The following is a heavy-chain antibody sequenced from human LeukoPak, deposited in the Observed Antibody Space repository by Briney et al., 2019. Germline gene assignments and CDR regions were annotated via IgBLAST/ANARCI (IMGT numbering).Heavy chain of an antibody. Sequence: ASVKVSCKASGYTFTSYYMHWVRQAPGQGLEWMGIINPSGGSTSYAQKFQGRVTMTRDMSTSTVYMELSSLRSEDTAVYYCARGLGRGSYSPYYYYYMDVWGKGTTATVSS. D-gene: IGHD1-26*01. CDR2: INPSGGST. CDR3: ARGLGRGSYSPYYYYYMDV. V-gene: IGHV1-46*01. J-gene: IGHJ6*03. CDR1: GYTFTSYY.